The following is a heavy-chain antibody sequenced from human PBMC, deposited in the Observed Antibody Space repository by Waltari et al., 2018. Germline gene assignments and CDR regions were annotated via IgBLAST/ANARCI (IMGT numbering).Heavy chain of an antibody. CDR1: GGSFSGYY. J-gene: IGHJ1*01. V-gene: IGHV4-34*01. CDR3: ARGWPPITMVRGVRQGRHFQH. Sequence: QVQLQQWGAGLLKPSETLSLTCAVYGGSFSGYYWSWIRQPPGKGLGWIGEINHSGSTNHNPARKSRVAISVDTSKNQFSLKLSSVTAADTAVYYCARGWPPITMVRGVRQGRHFQHWGQGTLVTVSS. CDR2: INHSGST. D-gene: IGHD3-10*01.